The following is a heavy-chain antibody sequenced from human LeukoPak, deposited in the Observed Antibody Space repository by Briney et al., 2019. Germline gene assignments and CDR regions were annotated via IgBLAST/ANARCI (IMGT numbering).Heavy chain of an antibody. J-gene: IGHJ6*02. CDR1: GYTFTGYY. CDR2: INPNSGGT. Sequence: GASVKASCKASGYTFTGYYMHWVRQAPGQGVEWMGWINPNSGGTNYAQKFQGRVTMTRDTSNSTAYMELGRLRSDDTAVYYCARGGYYDFWSRYWPSRMDVWGQGTTVTVSS. CDR3: ARGGYYDFWSRYWPSRMDV. D-gene: IGHD3-3*01. V-gene: IGHV1-2*02.